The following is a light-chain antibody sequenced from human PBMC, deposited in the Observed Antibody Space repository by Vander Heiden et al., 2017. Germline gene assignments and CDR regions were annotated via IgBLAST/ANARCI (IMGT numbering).Light chain of an antibody. CDR2: QDS. Sequence: SYELTQPPSVSVSPGHTASITCSGDTLGNKFASWYQQKPGQSPVLVIYQDSKRPSGIPERFSGSNSGNTATLTISGTQPMYEADYYCQAWDSSHYAFGTGTKVTGL. V-gene: IGLV3-1*01. CDR3: QAWDSSHYA. J-gene: IGLJ1*01. CDR1: TLGNKF.